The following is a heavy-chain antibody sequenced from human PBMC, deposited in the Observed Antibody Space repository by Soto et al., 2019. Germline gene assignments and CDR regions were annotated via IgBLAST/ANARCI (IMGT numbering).Heavy chain of an antibody. V-gene: IGHV1-18*01. CDR2: ISAYNGNT. J-gene: IGHJ6*02. D-gene: IGHD3-3*01. Sequence: AASVKVSCKASGYTFTSYGISWVRQAPGQGLEWMGWISAYNGNTNYAQKLQGRVTMTTDTSTSTAYMELRSLRSDDTAVCYCARLGVRFLEWFPMDVWGQGTTVTVSS. CDR3: ARLGVRFLEWFPMDV. CDR1: GYTFTSYG.